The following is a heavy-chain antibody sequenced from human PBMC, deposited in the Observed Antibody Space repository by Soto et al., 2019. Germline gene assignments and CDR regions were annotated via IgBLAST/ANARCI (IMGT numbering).Heavy chain of an antibody. CDR1: GFSLSTSGMC. V-gene: IGHV2-70*01. CDR3: ERISPEIGYGNDMDV. CDR2: IDWDDDK. J-gene: IGHJ6*02. Sequence: SGPTLVNPTQTLTLTCTFSGFSLSTSGMCVSWIRQPPGKALEWLALIDWDDDKYYSTSLETRLTISKDTSKNQVVLTMTNMDPVDTATYYYERISPEIGYGNDMDVWGQGTMVTVSS. D-gene: IGHD5-12*01.